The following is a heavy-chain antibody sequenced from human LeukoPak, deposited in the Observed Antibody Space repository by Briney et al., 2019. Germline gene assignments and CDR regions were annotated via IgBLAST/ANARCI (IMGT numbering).Heavy chain of an antibody. J-gene: IGHJ3*02. Sequence: SETLSLTCGVYGGSFSGYYWNWIRQSPGKGLEWVGEINHSGSTNSNPSLKSRVTISIDTSENQFSLKLSSVTAADTAVYYCARFPCSGDSCYSGIRAFDIWGQGTMVTVSS. CDR1: GGSFSGYY. CDR2: INHSGST. CDR3: ARFPCSGDSCYSGIRAFDI. D-gene: IGHD2-15*01. V-gene: IGHV4-34*01.